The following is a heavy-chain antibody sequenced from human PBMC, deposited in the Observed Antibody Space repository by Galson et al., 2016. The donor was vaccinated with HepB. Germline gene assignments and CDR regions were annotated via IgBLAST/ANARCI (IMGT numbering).Heavy chain of an antibody. V-gene: IGHV3-7*03. CDR2: MNQIGTEK. CDR3: ARGHSGYDYMFDY. D-gene: IGHD5-12*01. CDR1: GFMFGSYW. Sequence: SLRLSCAASGFMFGSYWMNWVRQAPGKGLECVAKMNQIGTEKYYVGSVKGRFTISRDNAEKSLYLEMNSLTAEDTAIYYCARGHSGYDYMFDYWGQGTLVTVSA. J-gene: IGHJ4*02.